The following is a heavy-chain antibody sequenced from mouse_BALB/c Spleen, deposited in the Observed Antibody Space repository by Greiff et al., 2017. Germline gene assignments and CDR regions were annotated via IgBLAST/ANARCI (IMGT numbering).Heavy chain of an antibody. D-gene: IGHD1-1*01. J-gene: IGHJ3*01. V-gene: IGHV1S137*01. CDR2: ISTYYGDA. CDR3: ARGGNYYGSSQFAY. Sequence: QVQLQQSGAELVRPGVSVKISCKGSGYTFTDYAMHWVKQSHAKSLEWIGVISTYYGDASYNQKFKGKATMTVDKSSSTAYMELARLTSEDSAIYYCARGGNYYGSSQFAYWGQGTLVTVAA. CDR1: GYTFTDYA.